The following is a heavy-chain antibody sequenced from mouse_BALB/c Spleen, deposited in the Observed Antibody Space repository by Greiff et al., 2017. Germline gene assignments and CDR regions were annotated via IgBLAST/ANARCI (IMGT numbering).Heavy chain of an antibody. CDR3: ARRPDGYYGWFAY. V-gene: IGHV2-2*02. CDR1: GFSLTSYG. Sequence: QVQLKQSGPGLVQPSQSLSITCTVSGFSLTSYGVHWVRQSPGKGLEWLGVIWSGGSTDYNAAFISRLSISKDNSKSQVFFKMNSLQANDTAIYYCARRPDGYYGWFAYWGQGTLVTVSA. CDR2: IWSGGST. D-gene: IGHD2-3*01. J-gene: IGHJ3*01.